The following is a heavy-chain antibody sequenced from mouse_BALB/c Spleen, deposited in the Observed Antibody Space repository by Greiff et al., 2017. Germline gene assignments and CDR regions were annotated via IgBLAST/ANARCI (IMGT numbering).Heavy chain of an antibody. CDR2: IYPGSGNT. D-gene: IGHD1-1*02. J-gene: IGHJ4*01. CDR3: ARGGKDAMDY. CDR1: GYAFTNYW. V-gene: IGHV1-63*01. Sequence: VKLMESGAELVRPGTSVKISCKASGYAFTNYWLGWVKQRPGHGLEWIGDIYPGSGNTYYNEKFKGKATLTADKSSSTAYMQLSSLTSEDSAVYFCARGGKDAMDYWGQGTSVTVSS.